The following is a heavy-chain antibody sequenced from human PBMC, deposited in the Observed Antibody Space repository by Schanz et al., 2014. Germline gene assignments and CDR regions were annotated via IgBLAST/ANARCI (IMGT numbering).Heavy chain of an antibody. V-gene: IGHV3-30-3*02. J-gene: IGHJ4*02. CDR1: GFTFSSYA. Sequence: QEQLVESGGGAVQPGRSLRLSCAASGFTFSSYAVDWIRQAPGQGLEWVSFISYDGSLKSYLDSVKGRFTISRDNSKNTLYLQMDSLRPEDTAVYFCAKDTGYCHGGACYCFEYWGLGILXTVSS. CDR2: ISYDGSLK. CDR3: AKDTGYCHGGACYCFEY. D-gene: IGHD2-8*02.